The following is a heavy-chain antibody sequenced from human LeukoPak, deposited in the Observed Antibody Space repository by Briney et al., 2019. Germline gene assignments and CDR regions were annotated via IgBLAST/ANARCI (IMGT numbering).Heavy chain of an antibody. CDR2: IYYSGST. D-gene: IGHD3-3*01. Sequence: TSETLSLTCTVSGGSISSGVYYCSWIRQHPGKGLEWIGYIYYSGSTYYNPSLKSRVTISVDTSKNQFSLKLSSVTAADTAVYYCARGIENDFWSGYSSDYWGQGTLVTVSS. V-gene: IGHV4-31*03. J-gene: IGHJ4*02. CDR1: GGSISSGVYY. CDR3: ARGIENDFWSGYSSDY.